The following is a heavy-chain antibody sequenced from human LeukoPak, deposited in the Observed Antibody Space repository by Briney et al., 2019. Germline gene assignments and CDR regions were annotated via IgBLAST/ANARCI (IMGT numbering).Heavy chain of an antibody. CDR2: IYHSGRS. V-gene: IGHV4-39*01. Sequence: SETLSLPCTVSDDSIRSNKYYWGWLRQPPGKGLEWIGSIYHSGRSNHNPALKSRVTISVDTSKIQVSLKVSSVSAEDTAVYYGARHVHHMEPGGWNQGWFDTWGQGTLVTVSS. J-gene: IGHJ5*02. CDR1: DDSIRSNKYY. CDR3: ARHVHHMEPGGWNQGWFDT. D-gene: IGHD6-19*01.